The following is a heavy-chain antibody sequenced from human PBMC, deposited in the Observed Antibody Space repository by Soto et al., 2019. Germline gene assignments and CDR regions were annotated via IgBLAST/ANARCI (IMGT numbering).Heavy chain of an antibody. V-gene: IGHV4-31*03. CDR1: GGSISSGGYS. Sequence: PPQTLSLTCSVSGGSISSGGYSWSWIPELPGRGLEWIGYIYYSGTTYYNPSLKSRVTISVNTSKSQFSSNLMGVSGAYTAVYYGARGGGMSNDWYFELWGRGSLVTVSS. D-gene: IGHD2-8*01. CDR3: ARGGGMSNDWYFEL. J-gene: IGHJ2*01. CDR2: IYYSGTT.